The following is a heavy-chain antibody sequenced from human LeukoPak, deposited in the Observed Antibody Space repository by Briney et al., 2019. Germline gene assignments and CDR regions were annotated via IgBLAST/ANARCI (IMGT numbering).Heavy chain of an antibody. J-gene: IGHJ5*01. CDR3: ARGIWYGELTFGS. D-gene: IGHD3-10*01. Sequence: PSETLSLTCAVYGGSFSGYYWSWIRQPPGKGLEWIGEINHSGSTNYNPSLKSRVTISVDTPKNQFSLKLSSVTAADTAVYYCARGIWYGELTFGSWGEGTLVTVSS. CDR1: GGSFSGYY. CDR2: INHSGST. V-gene: IGHV4-34*01.